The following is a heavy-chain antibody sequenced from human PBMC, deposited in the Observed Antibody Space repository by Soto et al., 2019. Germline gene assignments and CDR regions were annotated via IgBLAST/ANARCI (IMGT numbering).Heavy chain of an antibody. CDR3: TRLDAPGDRALDI. Sequence: EVQLVESGGDLVQPGGSLKLSCAASGFSISGSAIHWVRQASGKGLEWVARIRDKTNGYATGYAASVQGRFTISRDDSKNTAFLQMNSLKTEDTAVYYCTRLDAPGDRALDICGQGTMVTVSS. J-gene: IGHJ3*02. V-gene: IGHV3-73*01. CDR2: IRDKTNGYAT. CDR1: GFSISGSA.